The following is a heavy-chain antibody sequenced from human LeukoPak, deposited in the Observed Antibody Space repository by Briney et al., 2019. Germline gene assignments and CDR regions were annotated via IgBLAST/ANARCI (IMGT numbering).Heavy chain of an antibody. J-gene: IGHJ3*02. CDR3: ARGGDWLSPSNAFDI. CDR1: GGSFSGYY. V-gene: IGHV4-34*01. Sequence: PSETLSLTCAVYGGSFSGYYWSWIRQPPGKGLEWIGEINHSGSTNYNPSLKSRVTIPVDTSKNQFSLKLSSVTAADTAVYYCARGGDWLSPSNAFDIWGQGTMVTVSS. D-gene: IGHD3-9*01. CDR2: INHSGST.